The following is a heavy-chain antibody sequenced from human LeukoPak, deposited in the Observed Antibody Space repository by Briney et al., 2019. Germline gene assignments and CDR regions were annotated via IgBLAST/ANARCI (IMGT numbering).Heavy chain of an antibody. CDR2: ISAYNGNT. CDR1: GYTFTSYG. J-gene: IGHJ4*02. Sequence: ASVKVSCKASGYTFTSYGISWVRQAPGQGLEWMGWISAYNGNTNYAQKLQGRVTMTTDTSTSTAYMELRSLRSDDTAVYYCARGEGTSIMITFGGVIPNKPKPLDYWGQGTLVTASS. CDR3: ARGEGTSIMITFGGVIPNKPKPLDY. D-gene: IGHD3-16*02. V-gene: IGHV1-18*01.